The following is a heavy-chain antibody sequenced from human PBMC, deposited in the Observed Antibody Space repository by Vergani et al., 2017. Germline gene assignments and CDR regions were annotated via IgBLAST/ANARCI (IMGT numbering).Heavy chain of an antibody. CDR3: ARGGTNWNYVWDWFDP. CDR1: GYSISSGYY. V-gene: IGHV4-38-2*01. Sequence: QVQLQESGPGLVKPSETLSLTCAVSGYSISSGYYWGWIRQPPGKGLEWIGSIYHSGSTYYNPSLKSRVTISVDTSKNQFSLKLSSVTAADTAVYYCARGGTNWNYVWDWFDPWGQGTLVTVSS. J-gene: IGHJ5*02. D-gene: IGHD1-7*01. CDR2: IYHSGST.